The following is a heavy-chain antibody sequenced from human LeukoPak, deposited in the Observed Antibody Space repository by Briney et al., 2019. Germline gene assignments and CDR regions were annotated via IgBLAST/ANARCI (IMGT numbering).Heavy chain of an antibody. V-gene: IGHV3-21*01. D-gene: IGHD2-2*01. CDR1: GFTFSSYW. CDR3: ARDPGYCSSTSCSHYYMDV. J-gene: IGHJ6*03. CDR2: ISSSSSYI. Sequence: GGSLRLSCAASGFTFSSYWMNWVRQAPGKGLEWVSSISSSSSYIYYADSVKGRFTISRDNAKNSLYLQMNSLRAEDTAVYYCARDPGYCSSTSCSHYYMDVWGKGTTVTVSS.